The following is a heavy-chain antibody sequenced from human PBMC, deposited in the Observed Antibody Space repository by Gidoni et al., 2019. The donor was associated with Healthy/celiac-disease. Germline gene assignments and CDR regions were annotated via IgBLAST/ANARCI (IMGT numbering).Heavy chain of an antibody. D-gene: IGHD5-18*01. Sequence: QVQLVQSGAEVKKPGASVKVSCKASGYTFTGYYMHWVRQAPGQGLEWMGWINTNSGGTNDAQKFQGRVTMTRDTSISTAYMELSRLRSDDTAVYYCARDVPNHLSYGSWVGCDYWGQGTLVTVSS. J-gene: IGHJ4*02. CDR2: INTNSGGT. V-gene: IGHV1-2*02. CDR1: GYTFTGYY. CDR3: ARDVPNHLSYGSWVGCDY.